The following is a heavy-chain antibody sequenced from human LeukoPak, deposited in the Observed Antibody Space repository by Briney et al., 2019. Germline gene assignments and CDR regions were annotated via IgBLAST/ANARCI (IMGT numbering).Heavy chain of an antibody. CDR2: IRSKAYGGTT. D-gene: IGHD2-15*01. V-gene: IGHV3-49*04. CDR1: GFTFGDYA. Sequence: GGSLRLSCTASGFTFGDYAMSWVRQAPGEGLEWVSFIRSKAYGGTTEYAASVKGRFTISRDDSKSIAYLQMNSLKTEDTAVYYCTRVSVVVASVFFDYWGQGTLVTVSS. J-gene: IGHJ4*02. CDR3: TRVSVVVASVFFDY.